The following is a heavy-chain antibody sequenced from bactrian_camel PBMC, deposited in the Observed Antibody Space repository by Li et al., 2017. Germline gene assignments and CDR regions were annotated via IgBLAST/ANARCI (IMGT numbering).Heavy chain of an antibody. V-gene: IGHV3S1*01. Sequence: HVQLVESGGGSVQAGGSLRLSCTVSGYASSRYCMGWFRQAPGKERERVACVYTGGGTTVYADSVKGRFIISQDDSKSTLYLQMDNLKPEDTAVYYCAADWPSSVDYGLDTPCETQRGSFGYMGQGTQVTVS. CDR3: AADWPSSVDYGLDTPCETQRGSFGY. CDR1: GYASSRYC. D-gene: IGHD5*01. CDR2: VYTGGGTT. J-gene: IGHJ6*01.